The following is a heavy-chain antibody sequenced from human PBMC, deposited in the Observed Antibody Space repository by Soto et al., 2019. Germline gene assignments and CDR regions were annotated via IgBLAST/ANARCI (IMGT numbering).Heavy chain of an antibody. V-gene: IGHV4-39*01. CDR1: GGSISSSSYY. CDR2: IYYSGST. D-gene: IGHD6-6*01. J-gene: IGHJ6*02. Sequence: PSETLSLTCTVSGGSISSSSYYWGWIRQPPGKGLEWIGSIYYSGSTYYNPSLKSRVTISVDTSKNQFSLKLSSVTAADTAVYYCTGSSSRIGMDVWGQGTTVTVSS. CDR3: TGSSSRIGMDV.